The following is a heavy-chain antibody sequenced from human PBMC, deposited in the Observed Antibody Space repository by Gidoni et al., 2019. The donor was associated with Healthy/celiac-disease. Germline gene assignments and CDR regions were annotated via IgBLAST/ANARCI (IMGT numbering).Heavy chain of an antibody. CDR3: TSVLHYYGSGSYYT. D-gene: IGHD3-10*01. CDR2: IRSKANSYAT. Sequence: EVQLVESGGGLVQPGGSLKLSCAASGFTFSGSAMPWVRQASGKGLEWVGRIRSKANSYATAYAASVKGRFTISRDDSKNTAYLQMNSLKTEDTAVYYCTSVLHYYGSGSYYTGGQGTLVTVSS. CDR1: GFTFSGSA. J-gene: IGHJ4*02. V-gene: IGHV3-73*02.